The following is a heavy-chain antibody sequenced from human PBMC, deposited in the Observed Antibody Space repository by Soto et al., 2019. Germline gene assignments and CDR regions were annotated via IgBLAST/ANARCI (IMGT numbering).Heavy chain of an antibody. CDR2: ISGSGGST. CDR1: GFTFSSYA. V-gene: IGHV3-23*01. D-gene: IGHD2-2*02. Sequence: EVQLLESGGGLVQPGGSLRLSCAASGFTFSSYAMSWVRQAPGKGLEWVSTISGSGGSTYYADSVKGRLTISRDNSKNTLSLQMNSLRAEDTAVYYCTKGGSTNSYSAFDIWGQGTMVTVSS. J-gene: IGHJ3*02. CDR3: TKGGSTNSYSAFDI.